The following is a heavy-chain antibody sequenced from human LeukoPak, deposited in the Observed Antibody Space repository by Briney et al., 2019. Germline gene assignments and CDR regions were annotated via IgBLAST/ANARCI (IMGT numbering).Heavy chain of an antibody. CDR3: ARRKAKTPNYFDY. J-gene: IGHJ4*02. Sequence: PSETLSLTCTVSGDSINDSYWTWIRQPPGKGLEWIGYIYYSGNTNYNPSLKSRVTISLDTSKNQFSLKLPSVTAADTAMYYCARRKAKTPNYFDYWGQGALVTVSS. CDR2: IYYSGNT. V-gene: IGHV4-59*08. CDR1: GDSINDSY.